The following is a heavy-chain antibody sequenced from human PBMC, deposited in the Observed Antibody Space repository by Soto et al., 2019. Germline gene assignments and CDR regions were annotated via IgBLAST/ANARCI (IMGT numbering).Heavy chain of an antibody. Sequence: QVQLVQSGAEVKKPGSSVNVSCKASGGTFSSYAISWVRQAPGQGLEWMGGIIPIFGTANYAQKFQGRVTITADESTSTAYMELSSLRSEDTAVYYCARPGTGTTGPNYYYGMDVWGQGTTVTVSS. D-gene: IGHD1-7*01. V-gene: IGHV1-69*01. J-gene: IGHJ6*02. CDR3: ARPGTGTTGPNYYYGMDV. CDR2: IIPIFGTA. CDR1: GGTFSSYA.